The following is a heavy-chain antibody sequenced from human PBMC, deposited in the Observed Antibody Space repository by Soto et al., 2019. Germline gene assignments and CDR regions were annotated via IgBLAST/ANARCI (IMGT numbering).Heavy chain of an antibody. Sequence: EVQLVESGGGLVQPGRSLRLSCAASGFTFDDYAMHWVRQAPGKGLEWVSGISWNSGSIGYADSVKGRFTISRDKAKNCLYLRMDGLRAEDTALYHCANGLGGGNLERDAFDIWGQGTMCTVSS. CDR1: GFTFDDYA. CDR2: ISWNSGSI. V-gene: IGHV3-9*01. J-gene: IGHJ3*02. CDR3: ANGLGGGNLERDAFDI. D-gene: IGHD2-21*02.